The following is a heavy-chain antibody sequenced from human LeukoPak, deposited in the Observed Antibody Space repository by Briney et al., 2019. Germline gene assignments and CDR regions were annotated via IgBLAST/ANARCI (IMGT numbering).Heavy chain of an antibody. V-gene: IGHV3-30*01. CDR1: GFTFSSYA. Sequence: GGSLRLSCAASGFTFSSYAMHWVRQAPGKGLEWVAVILYDGSNKYYADSVKGRFTISRDNSKNTLYLQMNSLRAEDTAVYYCARGLVEMATTLDYWGQGTLVTVSS. CDR3: ARGLVEMATTLDY. J-gene: IGHJ4*02. CDR2: ILYDGSNK. D-gene: IGHD5-24*01.